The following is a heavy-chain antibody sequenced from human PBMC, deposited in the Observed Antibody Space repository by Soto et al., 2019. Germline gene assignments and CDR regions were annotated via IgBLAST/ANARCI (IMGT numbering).Heavy chain of an antibody. J-gene: IGHJ4*02. Sequence: GGSLRLSCAASGFTFSSYAMSWVRQAPGKGLEWVSAISGSGGSTYYADSVKGRFTISRHNSKNTLYLQMNSLRAEDTAVYYCAKSDSTIDAVRGVIKKGFDYWGQGTLVTVSS. V-gene: IGHV3-23*01. CDR1: GFTFSSYA. D-gene: IGHD3-10*01. CDR2: ISGSGGST. CDR3: AKSDSTIDAVRGVIKKGFDY.